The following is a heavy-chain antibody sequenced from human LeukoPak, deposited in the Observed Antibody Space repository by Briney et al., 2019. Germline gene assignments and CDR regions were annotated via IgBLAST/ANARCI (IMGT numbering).Heavy chain of an antibody. CDR2: ISAYSGNT. J-gene: IGHJ4*02. CDR1: GYTFTSYG. Sequence: ASVKVSCKASGYTFTSYGISWVRQAPGQGLEWMGWISAYSGNTNYAQKLQGRVTMTTDTSTSTAYMELRSLRSDDTAVYYCARSASIQLWSGVDYWGQGTLVTVSS. D-gene: IGHD5-18*01. V-gene: IGHV1-18*01. CDR3: ARSASIQLWSGVDY.